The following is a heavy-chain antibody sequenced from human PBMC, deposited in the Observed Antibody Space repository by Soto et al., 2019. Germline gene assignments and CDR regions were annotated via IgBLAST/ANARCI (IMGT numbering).Heavy chain of an antibody. Sequence: QVQLVQSGAEVKKPGASVKVSCKASGYTFTSYYMYWVRQAPGQGLEWMGIINPSGGSTSYAQKFPGRVTITRDTSTSTVYMELSSLRSEDTAVYYCARVEMATIKGNAFDIWGQGTMVTVSS. CDR1: GYTFTSYY. CDR3: ARVEMATIKGNAFDI. J-gene: IGHJ3*02. V-gene: IGHV1-46*01. CDR2: INPSGGST. D-gene: IGHD5-12*01.